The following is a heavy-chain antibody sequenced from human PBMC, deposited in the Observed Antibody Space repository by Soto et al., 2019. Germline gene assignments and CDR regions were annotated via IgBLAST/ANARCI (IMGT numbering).Heavy chain of an antibody. D-gene: IGHD2-15*01. V-gene: IGHV4-34*01. Sequence: SETLSLTCAVYGGSFSGYYWTWIRQPPGTGLEWIGEINHSGSTNYNPSLKSRVTISVDTSKNQFSLKLTSGTAADTAVYYCARARSGGRFDYWGQGTLVTVSS. CDR1: GGSFSGYY. J-gene: IGHJ4*02. CDR2: INHSGST. CDR3: ARARSGGRFDY.